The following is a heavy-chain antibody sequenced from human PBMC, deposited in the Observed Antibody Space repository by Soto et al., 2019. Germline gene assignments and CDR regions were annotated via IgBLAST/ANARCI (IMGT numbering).Heavy chain of an antibody. V-gene: IGHV4-30-4*01. D-gene: IGHD3-22*01. CDR2: IYYSGST. CDR1: GGSISSGDYY. CDR3: ARATYYYDSSGYWLDY. Sequence: PSETLPLTCTVSGGSISSGDYYWSWIRQPPGKGLEWIGYIYYSGSTYYNPSLKSRVTISVDTSKNQFSLKLSSVTAADTAVYYCARATYYYDSSGYWLDYWGQGTLVTVSS. J-gene: IGHJ4*02.